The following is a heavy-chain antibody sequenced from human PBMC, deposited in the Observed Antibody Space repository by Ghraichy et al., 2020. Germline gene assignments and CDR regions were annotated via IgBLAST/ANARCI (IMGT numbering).Heavy chain of an antibody. CDR1: GFPFNNYD. Sequence: GGSLRLSCAGSGFPFNNYDMNWVRQAPGKGLEWVAYVSQTMSHIYYAESLRSRFTISRDYAENSLYLQLDSLRDDDTGVYYCARDDPTTARQSGMDVWGQGTTGIVS. J-gene: IGHJ6*02. CDR2: VSQTMSHI. V-gene: IGHV3-21*01. D-gene: IGHD6-6*01. CDR3: ARDDPTTARQSGMDV.